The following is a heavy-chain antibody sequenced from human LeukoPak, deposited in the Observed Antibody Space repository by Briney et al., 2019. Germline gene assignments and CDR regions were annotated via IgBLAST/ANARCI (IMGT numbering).Heavy chain of an antibody. J-gene: IGHJ6*03. D-gene: IGHD3-3*01. Sequence: GGSLRLSCAASGFTFSRYWMSWVRQAPGKGLEWVANIKEDGSEKNYVDSVEGRSTISRDNAKNSLSLQMNSLRAEDTAVYYCARTTYYDFWSGPIHYQYYYMDVWGKGTTVTVSS. CDR2: IKEDGSEK. CDR1: GFTFSRYW. V-gene: IGHV3-7*03. CDR3: ARTTYYDFWSGPIHYQYYYMDV.